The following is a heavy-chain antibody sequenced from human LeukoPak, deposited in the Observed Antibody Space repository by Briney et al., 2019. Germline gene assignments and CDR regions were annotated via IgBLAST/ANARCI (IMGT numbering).Heavy chain of an antibody. Sequence: GGSLRLSCAASGFTFSSESMNWVRQAPGKGLEWVSSISRSSSFIYYADSVKGRFTISRDNAKNSGYLQMNSLRAEDTAVYYCARVSLCNSTSCYFDYWGQGTLVTVSS. D-gene: IGHD2-2*01. CDR2: ISRSSSFI. CDR3: ARVSLCNSTSCYFDY. J-gene: IGHJ4*02. V-gene: IGHV3-21*01. CDR1: GFTFSSES.